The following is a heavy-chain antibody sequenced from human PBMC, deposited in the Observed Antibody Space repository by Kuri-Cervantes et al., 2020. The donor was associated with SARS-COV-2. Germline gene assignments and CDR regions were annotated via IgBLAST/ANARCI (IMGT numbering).Heavy chain of an antibody. D-gene: IGHD5-24*01. CDR1: GFTFSDYD. Sequence: GSLRLSCASSGFTFSDYDMHWVRQAPGKGLEWIGEIYHNGNTNYNPSLKSRVTISVDESKNQFSLKLNSVTAADTAVYYCASLLLWQQFAHWGQGILVTVSS. CDR3: ASLLLWQQFAH. J-gene: IGHJ4*02. V-gene: IGHV4-4*02. CDR2: IYHNGNT.